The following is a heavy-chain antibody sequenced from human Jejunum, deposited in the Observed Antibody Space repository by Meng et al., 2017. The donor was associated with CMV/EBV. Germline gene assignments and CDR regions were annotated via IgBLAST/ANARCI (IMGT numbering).Heavy chain of an antibody. CDR3: ARDQGAVEAAREYYFDY. CDR2: MYSRGDT. V-gene: IGHV3-66*01. CDR1: GFTVSSRY. Sequence: EMQLVESGGGLVQAGGLLXXSCAXSGFTVSSRYMSWVRQAPGKGLECVSLMYSRGDTYSADSVKGRFTISRDNSKNMVYLQMNSLRAEDTAVYYCARDQGAVEAAREYYFDYWGQGTLVTVSS. J-gene: IGHJ4*02. D-gene: IGHD2-15*01.